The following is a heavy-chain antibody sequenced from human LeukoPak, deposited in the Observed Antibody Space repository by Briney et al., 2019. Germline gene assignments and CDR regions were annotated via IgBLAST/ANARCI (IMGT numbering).Heavy chain of an antibody. CDR2: IYYTGST. Sequence: SETLSLTCNVSGGSISSYYWSWIRQPPGKGLEWIGYIYYTGSTKYNPSLKSRVTISVDTSKNQFSLKLNSVTAADTAVYYCARHAGYCSSTSCAPWFDPWGQGTLVTVSS. CDR3: ARHAGYCSSTSCAPWFDP. J-gene: IGHJ5*02. D-gene: IGHD2-2*01. V-gene: IGHV4-59*08. CDR1: GGSISSYY.